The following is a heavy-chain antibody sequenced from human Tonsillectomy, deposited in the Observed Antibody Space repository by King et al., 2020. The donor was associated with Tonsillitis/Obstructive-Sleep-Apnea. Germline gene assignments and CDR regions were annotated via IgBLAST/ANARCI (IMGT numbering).Heavy chain of an antibody. J-gene: IGHJ6*04. CDR1: GFTFSSYS. V-gene: IGHV3-21*01. Sequence: VQLVESGGGLVKPGGSLRLSCAASGFTFSSYSMNWVRQAPGKGLEWGSSISSSSSYIYYAYSVKGRFTISRDNAKNSPYLQMNSLRAEDTAVYYCARGPGRGILPLDVWGKGTTVTVSS. CDR2: ISSSSSYI. CDR3: ARGPGRGILPLDV. D-gene: IGHD3-10*01.